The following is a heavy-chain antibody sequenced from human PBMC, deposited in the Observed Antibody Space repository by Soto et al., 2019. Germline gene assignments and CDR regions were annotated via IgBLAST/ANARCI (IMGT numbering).Heavy chain of an antibody. CDR3: ARDPTNDYGDDTFDY. CDR2: IIPSYDRT. J-gene: IGHJ4*02. D-gene: IGHD4-17*01. V-gene: IGHV1-69*06. Sequence: QVLRLQSGSEVKKAGSSVKVSCKASGDAFKSYAIHWVRQAPGQGLEYMGRIIPSYDRTKYAQKFQGRLTLTADMYTSTVYMELSSLRSEETAVYYCARDPTNDYGDDTFDYWGQGTKVIVSS. CDR1: GDAFKSYA.